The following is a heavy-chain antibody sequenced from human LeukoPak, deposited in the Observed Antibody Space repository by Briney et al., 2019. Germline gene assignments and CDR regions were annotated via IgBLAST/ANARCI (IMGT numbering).Heavy chain of an antibody. CDR1: GFTFSSNA. CDR3: ARDFLRGAPDYLDL. D-gene: IGHD3-10*01. V-gene: IGHV3-30*04. Sequence: PGGSLRLSCAASGFTFSSNAMSWVRQAPGKGLQWVAVIGYDGVNKFYTDSVKGRFTISRDDSKSTLYLQMDSLRADDTAVYYCARDFLRGAPDYLDLWGQGTLVTVSS. CDR2: IGYDGVNK. J-gene: IGHJ4*02.